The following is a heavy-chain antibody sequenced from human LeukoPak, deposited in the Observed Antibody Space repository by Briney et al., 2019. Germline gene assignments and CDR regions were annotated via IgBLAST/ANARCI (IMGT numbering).Heavy chain of an antibody. J-gene: IGHJ5*02. CDR2: ISDSGGST. D-gene: IGHD2-15*01. V-gene: IGHV3-23*01. CDR3: AKGHWSSGGSS. CDR1: GGSISSYY. Sequence: ETLSLTCTVSGGSISSYYWSWIRQPPGKGLEWVSVISDSGGSTSYADSVKGRFTISRDNSKNTLYLQMNSLRAEDTAAYYCAKGHWSSGGSSWGQGTLVTVSS.